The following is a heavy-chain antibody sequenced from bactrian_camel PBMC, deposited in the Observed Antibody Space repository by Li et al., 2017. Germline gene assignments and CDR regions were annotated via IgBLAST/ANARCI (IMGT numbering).Heavy chain of an antibody. CDR1: GDTISRYC. J-gene: IGHJ4*01. CDR3: APVTAGPPVNDPRLCDAFAR. CDR2: IDSDGVT. V-gene: IGHV3S53*01. D-gene: IGHD1*01. Sequence: HVQLVESGGGLVLPGGSLRLSCVASGDTISRYCMGWLRQAPGEEREGVAVIDSDGVTSYADSVKGRFTISVDNVATTVYLQMNNLRPEDTALYYCAPVTAGPPVNDPRLCDAFARWGQGTQVTVS.